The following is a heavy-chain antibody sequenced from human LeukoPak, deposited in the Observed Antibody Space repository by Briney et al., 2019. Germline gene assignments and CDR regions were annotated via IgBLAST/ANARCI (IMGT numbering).Heavy chain of an antibody. CDR3: ARSTHSTGGSQYSSDH. D-gene: IGHD1-26*01. CDR1: GFIFSSYA. CDR2: ISGGGST. J-gene: IGHJ4*02. V-gene: IGHV3-23*01. Sequence: GGSLRLSCAASGFIFSSYAMSWVRQAPGKGLEWVSAISGGGSTYYADSVKGRFTISRDNSKNTLYLQMNSLRAEDAAVYFCARSTHSTGGSQYSSDHWGQGTLVTVFS.